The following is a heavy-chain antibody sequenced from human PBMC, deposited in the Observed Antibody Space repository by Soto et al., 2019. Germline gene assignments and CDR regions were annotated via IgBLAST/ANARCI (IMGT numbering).Heavy chain of an antibody. CDR3: ASWHLQEHAYDV. Sequence: DVQLVESGGGLIQPGGSLRLSWAAFGLTVSGKKYMAWVRQAPGKGLEWVSALYDLDGTYYADSVKGRFTTSGDSSKTIVYLQMNSLRPDDTAVYYCASWHLQEHAYDVWGQGTTVTVSS. D-gene: IGHD4-4*01. V-gene: IGHV3-53*01. J-gene: IGHJ3*01. CDR1: GLTVSGKKY. CDR2: LYDLDGT.